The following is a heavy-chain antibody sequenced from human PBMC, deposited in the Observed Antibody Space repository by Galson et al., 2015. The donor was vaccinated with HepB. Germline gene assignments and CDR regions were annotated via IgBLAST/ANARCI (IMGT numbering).Heavy chain of an antibody. CDR2: INEDGNEK. CDR1: GFTFSKYW. CDR3: ANAYY. J-gene: IGHJ4*02. V-gene: IGHV3-7*01. Sequence: SLRLSCAASGFTFSKYWMNWVRQAPGKGPEWVANINEDGNEKDYTDSVKGRFTISRDNAKISLSLQMNSLRAEDTAVYYCANAYYWGQGTLVTVSS.